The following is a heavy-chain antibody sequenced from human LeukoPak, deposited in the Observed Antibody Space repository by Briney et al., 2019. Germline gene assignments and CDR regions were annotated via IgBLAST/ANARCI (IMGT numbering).Heavy chain of an antibody. J-gene: IGHJ4*02. CDR3: ARLIIAMGFDY. D-gene: IGHD3-10*01. V-gene: IGHV3-30*04. CDR1: GFTFSSYA. Sequence: GGSLRLSCAASGFTFSSYAMHWVRQAPGKGLEWVAVISYDGSNKYYADSVKGRFTISRDNSKNTLYLQMNSLRAEDTAVYYCARLIIAMGFDYWGQGTLVTVSS. CDR2: ISYDGSNK.